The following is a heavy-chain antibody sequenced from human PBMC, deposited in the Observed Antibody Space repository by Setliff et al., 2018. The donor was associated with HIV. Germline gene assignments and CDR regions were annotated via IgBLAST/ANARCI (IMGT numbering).Heavy chain of an antibody. CDR1: GGSISSYY. CDR2: IYYSGSS. V-gene: IGHV4-59*03. Sequence: SETLSLTCTVSGGSISSYYWSVFRQPPGKGLEWIGYIYYSGSSNYNPSLRSRVTVSVDTSNNQFSLKLSSVTAADTAVYYCAGGDLYGDYAFSYWGQGTLVTVSS. D-gene: IGHD4-17*01. CDR3: AGGDLYGDYAFSY. J-gene: IGHJ4*02.